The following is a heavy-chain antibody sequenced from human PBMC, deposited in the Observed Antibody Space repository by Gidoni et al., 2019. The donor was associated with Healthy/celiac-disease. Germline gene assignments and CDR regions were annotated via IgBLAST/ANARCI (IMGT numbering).Heavy chain of an antibody. D-gene: IGHD3-10*01. Sequence: EVQLVESGGGLIQPGGSLRLSCADPGFTVSSNYMSWVRQAPGKGLEWVSVIYSGGSTYDADSVKGRFTISRDNSKNTLYLQMNSLRAEDTAVYYCAMVRRYDAFDIWGQGTMVTVSS. CDR2: IYSGGST. CDR3: AMVRRYDAFDI. CDR1: GFTVSSNY. V-gene: IGHV3-53*01. J-gene: IGHJ3*02.